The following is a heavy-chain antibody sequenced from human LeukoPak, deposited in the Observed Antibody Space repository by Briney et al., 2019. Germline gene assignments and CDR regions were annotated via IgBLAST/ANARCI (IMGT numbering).Heavy chain of an antibody. Sequence: SETLSLTCTVSGGSISSSSYYWGWIRQPPGKGLEWIGSIYYSGSTYYNPSLKSRVTISVDTSKNQFSLKLSSVTAADTAVYYCARRHYGSGSNDHWGQGTLVTVSS. CDR3: ARRHYGSGSNDH. V-gene: IGHV4-39*01. J-gene: IGHJ5*02. D-gene: IGHD3-10*01. CDR1: GGSISSSSYY. CDR2: IYYSGST.